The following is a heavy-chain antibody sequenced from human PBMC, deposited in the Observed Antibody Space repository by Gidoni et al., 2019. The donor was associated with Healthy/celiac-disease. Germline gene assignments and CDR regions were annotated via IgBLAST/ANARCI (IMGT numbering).Heavy chain of an antibody. CDR2: ISDYNDST. CDR3: AGEREEGDTAVTVDY. V-gene: IGHV1-18*01. D-gene: IGHD4-17*01. J-gene: IGHJ4*02. Sequence: QVHLVQSGAEVKKPGASVKVPCKASGYTFTSYGISWVRQAPGQGLEWVGWISDYNDSTNNAQELQGKVTMTTDTSTGTNYMELKSLRSDDAAVYYYAGEREEGDTAVTVDYWGQGTLVTVSS. CDR1: GYTFTSYG.